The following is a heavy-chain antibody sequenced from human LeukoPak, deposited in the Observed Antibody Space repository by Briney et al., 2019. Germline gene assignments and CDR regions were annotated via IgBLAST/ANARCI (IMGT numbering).Heavy chain of an antibody. Sequence: PSQTLSLTCTVSGASYNSDDQHWNWIRQSPGKALEWIGSIHPSGMLYNNPSLESRVTMARDTSKNQFSLNLNSVTAADTAVYFCSRGLDSRKLGYWGQGILVTVSS. CDR3: SRGLDSRKLGY. CDR2: IHPSGML. J-gene: IGHJ4*02. D-gene: IGHD3-22*01. CDR1: GASYNSDDQH. V-gene: IGHV4-31*03.